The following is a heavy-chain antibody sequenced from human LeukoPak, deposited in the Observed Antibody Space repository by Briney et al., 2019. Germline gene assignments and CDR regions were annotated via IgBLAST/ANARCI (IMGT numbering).Heavy chain of an antibody. Sequence: SETLSLTCAVSGGSFSGYYWTWIRQPPGKGVEWIGEINHSGRANYNPSLKSRVIMSVDTSKNQFSLKLSSVTAADTAVYYCARPLGYCSDSRCPQSWFDSWGQGTLVTVSS. J-gene: IGHJ5*01. D-gene: IGHD2-15*01. CDR1: GGSFSGYY. V-gene: IGHV4-34*01. CDR3: ARPLGYCSDSRCPQSWFDS. CDR2: INHSGRA.